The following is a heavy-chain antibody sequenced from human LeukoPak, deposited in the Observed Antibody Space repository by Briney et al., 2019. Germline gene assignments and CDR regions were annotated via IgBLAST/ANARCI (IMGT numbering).Heavy chain of an antibody. J-gene: IGHJ4*02. CDR2: IYPGDSDN. CDR3: ARHPIPKKYCSGGSCYDNYFDY. D-gene: IGHD2-15*01. CDR1: GSRFTSYW. V-gene: IGHV5-51*01. Sequence: GEPLKISCKGSGSRFTSYWIGWVRQMPGKGLEWMGIIYPGDSDNRYSPSFQGQVTISTDKSITSDYLQWSSLKASDTAMYYCARHPIPKKYCSGGSCYDNYFDYWGQGTLVAVSS.